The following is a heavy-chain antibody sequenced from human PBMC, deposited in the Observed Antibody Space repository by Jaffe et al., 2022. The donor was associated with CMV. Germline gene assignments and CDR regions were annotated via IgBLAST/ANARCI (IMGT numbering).Heavy chain of an antibody. D-gene: IGHD2-8*01. CDR3: AGLPYCTNGVCPLGY. CDR2: IYYSGST. V-gene: IGHV4-39*01. Sequence: QLQLQESGPGLVKPSETLSLTCTVSGGSISSSSYYWGWIRQPPGKGLEWIGSIYYSGSTYYNPSLKSRVTISVDTSKNQFSLKLSSVTAADTAVYYCAGLPYCTNGVCPLGYWGQGTLVTVSS. J-gene: IGHJ4*02. CDR1: GGSISSSSYY.